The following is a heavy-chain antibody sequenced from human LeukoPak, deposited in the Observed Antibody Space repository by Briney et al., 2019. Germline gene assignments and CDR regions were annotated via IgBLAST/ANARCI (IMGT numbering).Heavy chain of an antibody. Sequence: PSETLSLTCTVSGGSISSYYWSWIRQPPGKGLEWIGYISYSGSTNYNPSLKSRVTISVDTSKNQFSLKLSSVTAADTAVYYCARDVGRGSIFGVVINYFDYWGQGTLVTVSS. CDR1: GGSISSYY. V-gene: IGHV4-59*01. CDR3: ARDVGRGSIFGVVINYFDY. CDR2: ISYSGST. J-gene: IGHJ4*02. D-gene: IGHD3-3*01.